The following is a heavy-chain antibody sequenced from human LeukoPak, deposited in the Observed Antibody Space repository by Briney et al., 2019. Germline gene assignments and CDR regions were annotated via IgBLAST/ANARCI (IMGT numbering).Heavy chain of an antibody. CDR1: GFTFSSYA. J-gene: IGHJ4*02. D-gene: IGHD6-19*01. CDR2: ISGSGGST. Sequence: GGSLRLSCAASGFTFSSYAMSWVRQAPGKGLEWVSAISGSGGSTYYADSMKGRFTISRDNSKNTLYLQMNSLRAEDTAVDYCARNWYSSGWMSPFDYWGQGTLVTVAS. CDR3: ARNWYSSGWMSPFDY. V-gene: IGHV3-23*01.